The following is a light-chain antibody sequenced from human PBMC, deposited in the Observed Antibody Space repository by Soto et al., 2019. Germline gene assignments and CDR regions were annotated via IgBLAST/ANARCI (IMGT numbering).Light chain of an antibody. V-gene: IGKV3-15*01. CDR1: QSVGSN. Sequence: EIVMTQSPCTLSVYPGERATVACRTRQSVGSNLAWYQQKPGQAASLLIYGAFIRAPGFAVRFRGTGSGSEFTLTINSLQSEDGALYDCPQYDKWSYTFGQGT. CDR2: GAF. CDR3: PQYDKWSYT. J-gene: IGKJ2*01.